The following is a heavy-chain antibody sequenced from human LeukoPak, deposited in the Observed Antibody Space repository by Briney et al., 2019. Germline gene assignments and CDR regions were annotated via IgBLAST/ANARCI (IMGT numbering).Heavy chain of an antibody. CDR2: ISSSGAAI. J-gene: IGHJ3*02. V-gene: IGHV3-23*01. Sequence: GGTVRLSCAASGFTFSAYGMTWVRQAPGKGLEWVSDISSSGAAIFYADSVKGRFTISRDNSRNTVYLQMNSLRAEDTAVYYCTSGGSYLSAIDIWGQGTMVTVSS. CDR3: TSGGSYLSAIDI. CDR1: GFTFSAYG. D-gene: IGHD2-15*01.